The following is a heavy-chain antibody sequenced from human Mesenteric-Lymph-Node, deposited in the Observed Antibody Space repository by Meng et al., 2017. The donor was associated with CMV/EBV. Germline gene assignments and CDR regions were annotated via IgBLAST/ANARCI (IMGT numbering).Heavy chain of an antibody. J-gene: IGHJ6*02. CDR1: GYTFTGYY. D-gene: IGHD2-2*01. CDR2: INPSGGST. CDR3: ARETILLPFIVVVPAATVDGMDV. V-gene: IGHV1-46*01. Sequence: ASVKVSCKASGYTFTGYYMHWVRQAPGQGLEWMGWINPSGGSTSYAQKFQGRVTMTRDTSTSTVYMELSSLRSEDTAVYYCARETILLPFIVVVPAATVDGMDVWGQGTTVTVSS.